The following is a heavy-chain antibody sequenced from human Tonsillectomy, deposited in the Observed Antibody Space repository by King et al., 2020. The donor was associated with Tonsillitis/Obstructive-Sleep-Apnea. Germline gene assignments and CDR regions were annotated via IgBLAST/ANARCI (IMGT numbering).Heavy chain of an antibody. CDR3: ARVKIRAPYYYYYMDV. J-gene: IGHJ6*03. Sequence: VQLVESGGGLVQPGGSLRLSCAASGFTFSSYEMNWVRQAPGKGLEWVSYISSSGSTIYYADSVKGRFTISRDNAKNSLYLQMNSLRAEDTAVYYCARVKIRAPYYYYYMDVWGKGTTVTVFS. CDR2: ISSSGSTI. CDR1: GFTFSSYE. D-gene: IGHD3-10*01. V-gene: IGHV3-48*03.